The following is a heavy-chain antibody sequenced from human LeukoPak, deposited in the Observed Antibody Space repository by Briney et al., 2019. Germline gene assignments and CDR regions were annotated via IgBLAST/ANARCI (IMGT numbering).Heavy chain of an antibody. D-gene: IGHD6-19*01. CDR3: AKDPAQYSSGWLDY. Sequence: PGGSLRLSCAASGFTFSSYWMHWVRQAPGKGLEWVSLISGDGGSTYYADSVKGRFTISRDNSKNSLYLQMNSLRTEDTALYYCAKDPAQYSSGWLDYWGQGTLVTVSS. CDR2: ISGDGGST. CDR1: GFTFSSYW. V-gene: IGHV3-43*02. J-gene: IGHJ4*02.